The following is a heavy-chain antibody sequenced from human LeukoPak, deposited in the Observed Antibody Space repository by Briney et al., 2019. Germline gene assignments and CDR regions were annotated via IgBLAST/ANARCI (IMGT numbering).Heavy chain of an antibody. CDR2: MNPNSGNT. D-gene: IGHD6-19*01. CDR3: ARARWVAGAFDI. CDR1: GYTFTGYY. V-gene: IGHV1-8*02. Sequence: ASVKVSCKASGYTFTGYYMHWVRQATGQGLEWMGWMNPNSGNTGYAQKFQGRVTMTRNTSISTAYMELSSLRSEDTAVYYCARARWVAGAFDIWGQGTMVTVSS. J-gene: IGHJ3*02.